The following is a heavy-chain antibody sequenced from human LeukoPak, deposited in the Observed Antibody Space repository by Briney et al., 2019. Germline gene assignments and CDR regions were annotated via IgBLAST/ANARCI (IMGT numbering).Heavy chain of an antibody. CDR1: GGSISSSSYY. D-gene: IGHD1-26*01. CDR2: IYYSGST. J-gene: IGHJ4*02. V-gene: IGHV4-61*01. Sequence: SETLSLTCTVSGGSISSSSYYWSWIRQPPGKGLEWIGYIYYSGSTNYNPSLKSRVTISVDTSKNQFSLKLSSVTAADTAVYYCARSPYSGSYYYFDYWGQGTLVTVSS. CDR3: ARSPYSGSYYYFDY.